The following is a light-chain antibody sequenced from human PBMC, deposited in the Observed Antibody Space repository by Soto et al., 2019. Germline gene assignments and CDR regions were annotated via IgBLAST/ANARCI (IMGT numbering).Light chain of an antibody. CDR3: SSYTTGGSYV. CDR2: DVS. J-gene: IGLJ1*01. Sequence: QSVLTQPASVSGSPGLSIAISCTGTSSDVGGYNSVSWYQQHPGKAPKLMIYDVSNRPSGVSNRFSGSKSGNTASLTISGLQAEDEGDYYCSSYTTGGSYVFGTGTKVTV. V-gene: IGLV2-14*01. CDR1: SSDVGGYNS.